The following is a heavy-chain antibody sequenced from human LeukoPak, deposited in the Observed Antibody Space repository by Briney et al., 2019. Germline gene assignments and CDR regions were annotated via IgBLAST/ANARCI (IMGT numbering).Heavy chain of an antibody. D-gene: IGHD3-3*01. Sequence: PGGSLRLSCAVSGFTFSNYWMNWVRQAPGKGLEWGSVIYSGGSTYYSDSVKGRFTISRHNSKNTLYLQMNSLRAEDTAVYYCARGYYDFWSGTYFDYWGQGTLVTVSS. CDR3: ARGYYDFWSGTYFDY. J-gene: IGHJ4*02. CDR1: GFTFSNYW. CDR2: IYSGGST. V-gene: IGHV3-53*01.